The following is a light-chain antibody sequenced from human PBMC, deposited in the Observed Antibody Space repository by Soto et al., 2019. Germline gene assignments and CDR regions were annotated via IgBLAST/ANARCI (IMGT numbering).Light chain of an antibody. CDR3: QQYKSYSFT. CDR1: ESISGW. J-gene: IGKJ3*01. Sequence: DIQMTQSPSILSASVGDRVIITCRASESISGWLAWYQQKPGKAPKLLISDGFSLESGVPSRFSGSGFGTDFTLTISGLQPDDFATYYCQQYKSYSFTFGPGTKVEVK. CDR2: DGF. V-gene: IGKV1-5*01.